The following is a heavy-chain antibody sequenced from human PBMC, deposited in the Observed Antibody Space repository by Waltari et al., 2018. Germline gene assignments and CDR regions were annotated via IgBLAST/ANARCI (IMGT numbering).Heavy chain of an antibody. CDR2: INPKNGDT. D-gene: IGHD1-26*01. Sequence: QVQLVQSGTEVKKPGASVKVSCQASGYSFTDYHLHWVRQTPGQGLEWLGWINPKNGDTGYAKNFLGRVTMTRDTSINTVYMDLSGLRSDDTAVFYCARDPGPIVGAPDYWGQGTLVTVSS. J-gene: IGHJ4*02. CDR1: GYSFTDYH. V-gene: IGHV1-2*02. CDR3: ARDPGPIVGAPDY.